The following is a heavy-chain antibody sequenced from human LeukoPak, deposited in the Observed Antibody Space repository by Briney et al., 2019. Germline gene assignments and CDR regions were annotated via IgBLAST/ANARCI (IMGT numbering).Heavy chain of an antibody. D-gene: IGHD3-9*01. CDR2: IYYSGST. CDR1: GGSISSSSYY. CDR3: ARTYYDILTGHPMGLYYFDY. Sequence: SETLSLTCTVSGGSISSSSYYWGWIRQPPGKGLEWIGSIYYSGSTYYNPSLKSRVTISVDTSKNQFSLKLSSVTAADTAVYYCARTYYDILTGHPMGLYYFDYWGQGTLVTVSS. V-gene: IGHV4-39*07. J-gene: IGHJ4*02.